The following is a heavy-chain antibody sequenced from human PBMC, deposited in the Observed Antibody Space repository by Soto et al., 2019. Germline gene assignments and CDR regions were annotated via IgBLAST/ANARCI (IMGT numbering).Heavy chain of an antibody. CDR1: GLSITDSEMG. CDR3: ARRHLAVAVSTWFDP. V-gene: IGHV2-26*01. J-gene: IGHJ5*02. D-gene: IGHD3-3*02. CDR2: IDSSGEK. Sequence: QVTLKESGPVLVKPSETLTLRCTVSGLSITDSEMGVSWIRQPPGTALEWLAHIDSSGEKSYRTFLKSRLASPKESSKGQVVLILTNMDPAETATYCCARRHLAVAVSTWFDPWGQRILVTVSS.